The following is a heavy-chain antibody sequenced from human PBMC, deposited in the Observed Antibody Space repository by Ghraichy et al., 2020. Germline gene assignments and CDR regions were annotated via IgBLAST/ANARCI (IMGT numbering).Heavy chain of an antibody. CDR3: ARQADREQQLAL. CDR2: INHSGST. CDR1: GGSFSGYY. Sequence: SETLSLTCAVYGGSFSGYYWSWIRQPPGKGLEWIGEINHSGSTNYNPSLKSRVTISVDTSKNQFSLKLSSVTAADTAVYYCARQADREQQLALWGQGPLVTVYS. D-gene: IGHD6-13*01. J-gene: IGHJ4*02. V-gene: IGHV4-34*01.